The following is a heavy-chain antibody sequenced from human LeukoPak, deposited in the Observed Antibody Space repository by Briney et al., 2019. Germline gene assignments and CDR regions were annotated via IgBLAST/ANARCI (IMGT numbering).Heavy chain of an antibody. D-gene: IGHD3-22*01. J-gene: IGHJ4*02. V-gene: IGHV1-18*01. CDR3: ARHGTSYYYDSSGYYPVDY. CDR2: ISAYNGNT. CDR1: GYTFTSYG. Sequence: GASVTVSCTASGYTFTSYGISWVRQAPGQGLEWMGWISAYNGNTNYAQTLQGRVTMTTDTSTSTAYMELRSLRSDDTAVYYCARHGTSYYYDSSGYYPVDYWGQGTLVTVSS.